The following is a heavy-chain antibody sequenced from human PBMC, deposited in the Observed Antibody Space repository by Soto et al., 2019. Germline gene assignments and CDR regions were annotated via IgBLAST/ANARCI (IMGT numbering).Heavy chain of an antibody. V-gene: IGHV1-18*01. CDR3: ARSLALAVYSDY. J-gene: IGHJ4*02. Sequence: QVQLVQSGAEVKKPGASVKVSCKASGYTFTSYGISWVRQAPGQGLEWMGWISAYNGNTNYAQKLQGRVTMTTDTSPSTAYMELRSLRSDATALYYSARSLALAVYSDYWGQGTLVTVSS. CDR2: ISAYNGNT. CDR1: GYTFTSYG. D-gene: IGHD6-6*01.